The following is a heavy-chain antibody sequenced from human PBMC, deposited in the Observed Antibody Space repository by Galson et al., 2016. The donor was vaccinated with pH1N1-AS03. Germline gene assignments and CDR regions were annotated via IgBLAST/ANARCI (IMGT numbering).Heavy chain of an antibody. J-gene: IGHJ4*02. V-gene: IGHV3-53*01. CDR3: ARVDISTYSDGWVPFDY. CDR2: IYNGGDT. D-gene: IGHD5-24*01. CDR1: GLSVAKNY. Sequence: SLRLSCAVSGLSVAKNYMSWVRQAPGKGLEWVSSIYNGGDTFYTDSVRGRFTISRDDSKNTLYLQMNSLRAADTAMYYCARVDISTYSDGWVPFDYWGQGTLVTVSS.